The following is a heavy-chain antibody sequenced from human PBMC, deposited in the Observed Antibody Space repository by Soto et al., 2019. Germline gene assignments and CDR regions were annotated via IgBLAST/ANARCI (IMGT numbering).Heavy chain of an antibody. CDR3: ARERRYSSSWYDGAHQNYYYYYYMDV. V-gene: IGHV4-59*01. D-gene: IGHD6-13*01. CDR1: GGSISSYY. J-gene: IGHJ6*03. Sequence: PSETLSLTCTVSGGSISSYYWSWIRQPPGKGLEWIGYIYYSGSTNYNPSLKSRVTISVDTSKNQFSLKLSSVTAADTAVYYCARERRYSSSWYDGAHQNYYYYYYMDVWGKGTTVTVSS. CDR2: IYYSGST.